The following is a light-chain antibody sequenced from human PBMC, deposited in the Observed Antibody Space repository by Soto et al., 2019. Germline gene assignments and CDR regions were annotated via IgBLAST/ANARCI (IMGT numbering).Light chain of an antibody. V-gene: IGLV1-40*01. CDR1: SSNIGAGYD. CDR3: QSYDSSLSGSYVV. Sequence: QLVLTQPPSVSGAPGQRVTISCTGSSSNIGAGYDVHWYQQLPGTAPKLLIYGNSNRPSGVPDRFSGSKSGTSASLAITGLPAEDEDDYYCQSYDSSLSGSYVVFGGGTKLTVL. J-gene: IGLJ2*01. CDR2: GNS.